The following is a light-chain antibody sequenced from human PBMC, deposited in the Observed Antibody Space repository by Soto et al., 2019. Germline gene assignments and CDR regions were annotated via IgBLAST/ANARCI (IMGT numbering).Light chain of an antibody. Sequence: SYELTQPPSVSVAPGQTARITCGGNDIGIQNVHWYQQRPGQAAVLVVYDDSDRPSGIPERFSGSKSGNTATLTISRVEAGDEADYYCQVWDTGSDHVVFGGGTKLTVL. V-gene: IGLV3-21*02. J-gene: IGLJ2*01. CDR2: DDS. CDR3: QVWDTGSDHVV. CDR1: DIGIQN.